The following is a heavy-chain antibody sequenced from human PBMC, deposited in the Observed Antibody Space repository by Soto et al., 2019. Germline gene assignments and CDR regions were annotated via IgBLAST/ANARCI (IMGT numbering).Heavy chain of an antibody. V-gene: IGHV3-33*01. CDR3: ARGPRVELLFGPTLKNYYYYYMDV. Sequence: QVQLVESGGGVVQPGRSLRLSCAASGFTFSSYGTHWVRQAPGKGLEWVAVIWYDGSNKYYADSVKGRFTISRDNSKNTLYLQMNSLRAEDTAVYYCARGPRVELLFGPTLKNYYYYYMDVWGKGTTVTVSS. CDR2: IWYDGSNK. J-gene: IGHJ6*03. D-gene: IGHD1-7*01. CDR1: GFTFSSYG.